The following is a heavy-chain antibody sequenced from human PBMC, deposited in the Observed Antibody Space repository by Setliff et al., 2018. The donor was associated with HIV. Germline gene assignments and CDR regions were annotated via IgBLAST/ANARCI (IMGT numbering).Heavy chain of an antibody. V-gene: IGHV4-39*01. J-gene: IGHJ4*02. D-gene: IGHD6-19*01. Sequence: SETLSLTCTVSGGSISSSSYYWGWIRQPPGKGLEWIGSIYYSGSTYYNPSLKSRVTISVDTSKNQFSLKLSSVTAADTAVYYCASPASGGSSGQYHYRGQGTLVTVSS. CDR3: ASPASGGSSGQYHY. CDR2: IYYSGST. CDR1: GGSISSSSYY.